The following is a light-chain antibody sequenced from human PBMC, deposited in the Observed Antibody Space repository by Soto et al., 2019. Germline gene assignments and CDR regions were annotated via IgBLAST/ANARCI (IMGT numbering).Light chain of an antibody. J-gene: IGLJ2*01. V-gene: IGLV2-23*02. CDR1: SSDVGSYNL. CDR3: CSYAGSSTFV. Sequence: QSALTQPASVSGSPGQSITISCTGTSSDVGSYNLVSWYQQHPGKAHKLMIYEVSKRPSGVSNRFSGSKSGNTASLTISGLQAEDEADYYCCSYAGSSTFVFGGGTKVTVL. CDR2: EVS.